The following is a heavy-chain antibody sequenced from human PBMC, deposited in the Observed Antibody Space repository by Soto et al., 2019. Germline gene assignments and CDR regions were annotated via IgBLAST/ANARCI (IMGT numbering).Heavy chain of an antibody. CDR3: AGIPDGYNWPFDY. V-gene: IGHV4-59*01. J-gene: IGHJ4*02. D-gene: IGHD5-12*01. CDR1: GGSISSYY. Sequence: LSLTCTVSGGSISSYYWSWIRQPPGKGLEWIGYIYYSGSTNYNPSLKSRVTISVDTSKNQFSLKLSSVTAADTAVYYCAGIPDGYNWPFDYWRQGTLVTISS. CDR2: IYYSGST.